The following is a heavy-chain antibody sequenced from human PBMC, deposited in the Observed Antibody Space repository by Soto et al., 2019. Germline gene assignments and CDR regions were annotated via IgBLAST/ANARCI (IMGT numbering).Heavy chain of an antibody. D-gene: IGHD3-10*01. J-gene: IGHJ3*02. CDR3: ARDPIYGSALSAFDI. CDR2: IYYSGST. V-gene: IGHV4-31*03. CDR1: GCSISSGGYY. Sequence: QVQLQESGPGLVKPSQTLSLTCTVSGCSISSGGYYWSWIRQHPGKGLEWLGYIYYSGSTYYNPSLKSRVTISVDTSKNQVSLKLSSVTAADTALYYCARDPIYGSALSAFDIWGQGTMVTVSS.